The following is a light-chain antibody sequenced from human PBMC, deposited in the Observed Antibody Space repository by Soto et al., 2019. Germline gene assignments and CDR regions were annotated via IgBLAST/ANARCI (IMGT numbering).Light chain of an antibody. CDR1: NRDVGSYNL. J-gene: IGLJ3*02. V-gene: IGLV2-14*01. CDR3: SSYTTTSTLV. Sequence: QSVLTQPASESGSPGQSITIACTGTNRDVGSYNLVSWYQQRPGEAPKLIISEVRNRPSGISYRFTGSKSGNTASLTISGLQAEDEADYYCSSYTTTSTLVFGGGTKLTVL. CDR2: EVR.